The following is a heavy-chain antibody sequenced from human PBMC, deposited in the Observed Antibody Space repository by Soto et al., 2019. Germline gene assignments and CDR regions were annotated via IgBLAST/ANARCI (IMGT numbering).Heavy chain of an antibody. D-gene: IGHD6-13*01. CDR3: AKAIAAAVYYGMDV. V-gene: IGHV3-72*01. J-gene: IGHJ6*02. CDR1: GFTLSDHY. Sequence: GGSLRLSCAGSGFTLSDHYIDWVRQAPGKGLEWVGRSRDKAQGYSTAYAASVKGRFTTSRDESKNSVYLQMNSLKTEDTAVYYCAKAIAAAVYYGMDVWGQGTTVTVSS. CDR2: SRDKAQGYST.